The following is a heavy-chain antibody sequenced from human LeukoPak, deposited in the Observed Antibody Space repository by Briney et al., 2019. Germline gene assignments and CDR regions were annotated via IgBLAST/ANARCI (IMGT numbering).Heavy chain of an antibody. CDR2: IVPIFGTT. J-gene: IGHJ4*02. CDR1: GGTFSSYS. V-gene: IGHV1-69*05. CDR3: AGDRN. Sequence: GASVKVSCKASGGTFSSYSISWVRQAPGQGLEWMGRIVPIFGTTNYAQNFQGRVTITTDESTSTAYMELSSLRSEDTAVYYCAGDRNWGQGTLVTVSP.